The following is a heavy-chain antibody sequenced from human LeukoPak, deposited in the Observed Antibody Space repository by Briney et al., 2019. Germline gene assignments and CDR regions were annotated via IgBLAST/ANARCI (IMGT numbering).Heavy chain of an antibody. Sequence: GGSLRLSCAASGLAFSNCWMSWVRQAPGKGPEWVANIKQDGSDKYYVDSVKGRFTISRDNAKNSVYLQMNSLRAEDTAVYYCAKSYCSSTSCWIWGQGTLVTVSS. CDR1: GLAFSNCW. CDR3: AKSYCSSTSCWI. CDR2: IKQDGSDK. J-gene: IGHJ4*02. D-gene: IGHD2-2*01. V-gene: IGHV3-7*03.